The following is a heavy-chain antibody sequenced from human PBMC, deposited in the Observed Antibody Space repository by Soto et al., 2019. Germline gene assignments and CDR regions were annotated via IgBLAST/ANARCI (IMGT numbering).Heavy chain of an antibody. CDR2: TGNKANSYTT. CDR3: ARGTRFLENDYFDY. Sequence: GGSLRLSCAASGFIFSDHYMGWVRQAPGKGLEWVGRTGNKANSYTTEYAASVKGRFTISRDDSKNSLYLQMNSLKTEDTAVYYCARGTRFLENDYFDYWGQGTLVTVSS. V-gene: IGHV3-72*01. D-gene: IGHD3-3*01. J-gene: IGHJ4*02. CDR1: GFIFSDHY.